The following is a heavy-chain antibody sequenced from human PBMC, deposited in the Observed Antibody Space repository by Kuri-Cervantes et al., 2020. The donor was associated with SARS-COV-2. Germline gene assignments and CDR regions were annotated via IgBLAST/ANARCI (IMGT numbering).Heavy chain of an antibody. V-gene: IGHV4-59*04. CDR2: IYYSGST. CDR1: GGSISSYY. CDR3: ARYDYSNYGMDV. J-gene: IGHJ6*02. Sequence: SETLSLICTVSGGSISSYYWSWIRQPPGKGLEWIGSIYYSGSTYHNPSLKSRVTISVDTSKNQFSLKLSSVTAADTAVYYCARYDYSNYGMDVWGQGTTVTVSS. D-gene: IGHD4-11*01.